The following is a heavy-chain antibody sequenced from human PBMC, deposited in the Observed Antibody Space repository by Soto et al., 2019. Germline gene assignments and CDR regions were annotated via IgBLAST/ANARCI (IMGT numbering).Heavy chain of an antibody. CDR2: INPDNGNT. CDR1: GYTFTRYT. V-gene: IGHV1-3*01. J-gene: IGHJ5*02. CDR3: ARGIATGQLDP. D-gene: IGHD2-15*01. Sequence: VASVKVSCKASGYTFTRYTMNWVRQAPGQRLEWMGWINPDNGNTKSSQKFQDRVIITRDTSASTAYMDLSSLRSEDTAVNYCARGIATGQLDPWGQGTLVTVSS.